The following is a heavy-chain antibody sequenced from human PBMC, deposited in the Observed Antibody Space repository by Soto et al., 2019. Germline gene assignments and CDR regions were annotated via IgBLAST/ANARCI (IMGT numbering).Heavy chain of an antibody. D-gene: IGHD5-12*01. CDR1: GGSISSSSYY. J-gene: IGHJ4*02. V-gene: IGHV4-39*01. Sequence: LSLTCTVSGGSISSSSYYWGWIRQPPGKGLEWIGSIYYSGSTYYNPSLKSRVTISVDTSKNQFSLKLSPVTAADTAVYYCARLVEMATIIAYWGQGTLVTVSS. CDR2: IYYSGST. CDR3: ARLVEMATIIAY.